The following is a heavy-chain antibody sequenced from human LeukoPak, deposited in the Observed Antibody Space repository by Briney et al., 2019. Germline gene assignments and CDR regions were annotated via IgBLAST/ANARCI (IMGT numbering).Heavy chain of an antibody. CDR2: IIPILGIA. CDR1: GGTFSSYA. V-gene: IGHV1-69*04. J-gene: IGHJ4*02. D-gene: IGHD2-15*01. Sequence: ASVKVSCKASGGTFSSYAISWVRQAPGQGLEWMGRIIPILGIANYAQKFQGRVTITADKSTSTAYMELSSLRSEDTAVYYCATKYCSGGSCYDFDYWGQGTLVTVSS. CDR3: ATKYCSGGSCYDFDY.